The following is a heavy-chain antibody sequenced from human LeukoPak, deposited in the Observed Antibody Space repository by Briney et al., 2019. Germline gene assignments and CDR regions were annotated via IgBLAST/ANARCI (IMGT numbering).Heavy chain of an antibody. J-gene: IGHJ5*02. Sequence: SETLSLTYAVYGGSFSGYYWSWIRQPPGKGLEWIGEINHSGSTNYNPSLKSRVTISVDTSKNQFSLKLSSVTAADTAVYYCARRGIRGYISWGQGTLVTVSS. CDR2: INHSGST. CDR1: GGSFSGYY. D-gene: IGHD5-24*01. CDR3: ARRGIRGYIS. V-gene: IGHV4-34*01.